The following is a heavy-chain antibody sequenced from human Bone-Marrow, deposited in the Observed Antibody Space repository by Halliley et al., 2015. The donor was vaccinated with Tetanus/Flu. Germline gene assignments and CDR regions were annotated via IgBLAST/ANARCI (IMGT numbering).Heavy chain of an antibody. CDR3: ARDPLYSSSAIDY. CDR2: IYYSGST. Sequence: TLSLTCTVSGGFIRSGGYYWSWIRQHPGKGLEWIGNIYYSGSTYYNPSLKSRVTISVDTSKNQFSLKLSSVTAADTAVYYCARDPLYSSSAIDYWGQGTLVTVSS. V-gene: IGHV4-31*03. J-gene: IGHJ4*02. CDR1: GGFIRSGGYY. D-gene: IGHD2-15*01.